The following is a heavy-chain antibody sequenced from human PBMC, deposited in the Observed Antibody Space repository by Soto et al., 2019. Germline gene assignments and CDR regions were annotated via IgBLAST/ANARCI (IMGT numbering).Heavy chain of an antibody. CDR2: ISTYNGNT. J-gene: IGHJ4*02. Sequence: VKVSCKASGYTFTDYGISWVRQAPGQGLEWMGWISTYNGNTIYAQKIQGRVTMTTDTSTSTAYVELRSLRSDDTAVYYCAREEGISDWHAFDYWGQGTLVTVSS. V-gene: IGHV1-18*04. D-gene: IGHD6-19*01. CDR1: GYTFTDYG. CDR3: AREEGISDWHAFDY.